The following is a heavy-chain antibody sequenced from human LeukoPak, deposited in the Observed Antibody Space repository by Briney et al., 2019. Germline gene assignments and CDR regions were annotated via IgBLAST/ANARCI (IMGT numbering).Heavy chain of an antibody. CDR2: ISSSSSTI. V-gene: IGHV3-48*01. Sequence: SGGSLRLSCAASGFTFSSYAMSWVRQAPGKGLEWVSYISSSSSTIYYADSVKGRFTISRDNAQNSLYLQMNGLRAEDTAVYYCARADYADYWGQGTLVTVSS. CDR3: ARADYADY. CDR1: GFTFSSYA. J-gene: IGHJ4*02. D-gene: IGHD4-17*01.